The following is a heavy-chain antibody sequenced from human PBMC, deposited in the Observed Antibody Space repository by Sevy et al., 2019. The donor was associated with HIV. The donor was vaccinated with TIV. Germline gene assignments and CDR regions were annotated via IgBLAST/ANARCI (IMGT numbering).Heavy chain of an antibody. CDR3: ARGTRGTFGI. V-gene: IGHV3-74*01. Sequence: GGSLRLSCAASGFTVSNYWMHWVRQAPGKGLVCVSHINTDGESIRYADSVKGRFTISRDNAKNTLYLQVNSLRAEDTAVYYCARGTRGTFGIWGQRTLVTVSS. D-gene: IGHD1-26*01. CDR1: GFTVSNYW. J-gene: IGHJ4*02. CDR2: INTDGESI.